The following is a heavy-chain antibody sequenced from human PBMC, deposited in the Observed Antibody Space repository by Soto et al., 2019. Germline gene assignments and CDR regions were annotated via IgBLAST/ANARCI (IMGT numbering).Heavy chain of an antibody. J-gene: IGHJ4*02. CDR1: GFTFGDYA. V-gene: IGHV3-49*04. CDR2: IRSKAYGGTT. CDR3: STALRRDSALGAY. D-gene: IGHD3-16*01. Sequence: GGSLRLSCTASGFTFGDYAMSWVRQAPGKGLEWVGFIRSKAYGGTTEYAASVKGRFTISRDDSTDTLYLQLNSLQLDDTAVYFCSTALRRDSALGAYWGQGTLVTVSS.